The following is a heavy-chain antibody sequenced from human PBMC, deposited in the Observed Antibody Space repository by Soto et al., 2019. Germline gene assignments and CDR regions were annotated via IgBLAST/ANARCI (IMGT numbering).Heavy chain of an antibody. J-gene: IGHJ4*02. D-gene: IGHD5-12*01. Sequence: GGSLSLSCAASGFPFSSYSMNWVRQAPGKGLEWVSSISSSSSYIYYADSVKGRFTISRDNAKNSLYLQMNSLRAEDTAVYYCAREGDYIVATIDYWGQGTLVTVSS. CDR3: AREGDYIVATIDY. V-gene: IGHV3-21*01. CDR2: ISSSSSYI. CDR1: GFPFSSYS.